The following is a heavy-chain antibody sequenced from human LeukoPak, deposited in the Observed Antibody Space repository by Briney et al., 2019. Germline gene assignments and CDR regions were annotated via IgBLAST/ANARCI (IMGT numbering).Heavy chain of an antibody. V-gene: IGHV3-21*01. Sequence: GGSLRLSCAASRFTLSSCSMNWVRQAPGKGLEWVSSISSSSSYIYYADSLKGRFTISRDNAKNSLYLQMNSLRAEDTAVYYCARSSGNYGYVFDYWGQGTLVTVSS. CDR3: ARSSGNYGYVFDY. CDR1: RFTLSSCS. CDR2: ISSSSSYI. D-gene: IGHD1-26*01. J-gene: IGHJ4*02.